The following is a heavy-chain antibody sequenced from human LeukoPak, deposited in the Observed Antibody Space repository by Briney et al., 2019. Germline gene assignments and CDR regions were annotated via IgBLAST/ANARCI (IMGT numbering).Heavy chain of an antibody. CDR1: GYTFTSYG. CDR3: ARVTALYYYMDV. J-gene: IGHJ6*03. V-gene: IGHV1-18*01. Sequence: GASVKVSCKASGYTFTSYGISWVRQAPGQGLEWMGWISTYKGNTNYAQKLQGRVTMTTDTSTSTVYMELRSLRPDDTAVYYCARVTALYYYMDVWGKGTTVTVSS. CDR2: ISTYKGNT.